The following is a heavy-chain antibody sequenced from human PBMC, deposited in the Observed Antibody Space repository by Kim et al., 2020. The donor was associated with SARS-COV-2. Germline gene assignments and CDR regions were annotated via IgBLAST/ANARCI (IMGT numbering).Heavy chain of an antibody. CDR3: ARVLYQYNWNYLPKGYYYYYCMDV. Sequence: GGSLRLSCAASGFTFSSYWMSWVRQAPGKGLEWVANIKQDGSEKYYVDSVKGRFTISRDNAKNSLYLQMNSLRAEDTAVYYCARVLYQYNWNYLPKGYYYYYCMDVWGQRTTVTVSS. CDR2: IKQDGSEK. V-gene: IGHV3-7*01. J-gene: IGHJ6*02. D-gene: IGHD1-7*01. CDR1: GFTFSSYW.